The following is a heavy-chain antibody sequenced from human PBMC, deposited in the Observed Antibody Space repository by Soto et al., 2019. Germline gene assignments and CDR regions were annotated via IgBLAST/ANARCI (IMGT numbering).Heavy chain of an antibody. V-gene: IGHV3-72*01. D-gene: IGHD3-10*01. CDR1: GFTFSDHY. Sequence: GGSLRLSCEVSGFTFSDHYMDWVRQAPGKGLECIGRSKNKANSYITEYAASVKGRFTISRDDLKNLLYLQMNSLKTEDTAMYYCVRTRSFGMDVWGQGTTVTVSS. CDR3: VRTRSFGMDV. J-gene: IGHJ6*02. CDR2: SKNKANSYIT.